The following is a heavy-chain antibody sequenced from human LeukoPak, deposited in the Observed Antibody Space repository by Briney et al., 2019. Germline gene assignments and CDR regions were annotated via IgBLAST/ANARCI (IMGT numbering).Heavy chain of an antibody. D-gene: IGHD6-19*01. V-gene: IGHV1-2*02. CDR1: GYTFTSYY. Sequence: ASVKVSCKASGYTFTSYYMHWVRQAPGQGLEWMGWINPNSGGTNYAQKFQGRVTMTRDTSISTAYMELSRLRSDDTAVYYCARVGAGTSGWYSGYYFDYWGQGTLVTVSS. J-gene: IGHJ4*02. CDR3: ARVGAGTSGWYSGYYFDY. CDR2: INPNSGGT.